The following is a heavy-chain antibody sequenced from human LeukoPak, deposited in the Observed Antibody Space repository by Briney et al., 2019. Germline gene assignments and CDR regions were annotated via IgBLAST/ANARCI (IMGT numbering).Heavy chain of an antibody. CDR3: ASLPGY. D-gene: IGHD1-14*01. Sequence: GASVKVSCKTSGYTFTSYYIHWVRQAPGQGLEWMGVINPSGGSTGYAPKFQGRVMMTRDMSTRTVYMELNSLKSDDTAVYYCASLPGYWGQGTLVTVSS. CDR1: GYTFTSYY. J-gene: IGHJ4*02. V-gene: IGHV1-46*01. CDR2: INPSGGST.